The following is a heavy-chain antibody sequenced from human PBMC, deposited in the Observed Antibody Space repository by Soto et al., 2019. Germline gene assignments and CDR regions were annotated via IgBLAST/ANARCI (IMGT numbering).Heavy chain of an antibody. CDR1: GFTFSSYA. D-gene: IGHD2-21*02. V-gene: IGHV3-30-3*01. CDR3: ARDRVTSEYYFDY. CDR2: ISYDGSNK. J-gene: IGHJ4*02. Sequence: QVQLVESGGGVVQPGRSLRLSCAASGFTFSSYAMHWVRQAPGKGLEWVAVISYDGSNKYYADCVKGRFTISRDNSKNTLYLQMNSLRAEDTAVYYCARDRVTSEYYFDYWGQGTLVTVSS.